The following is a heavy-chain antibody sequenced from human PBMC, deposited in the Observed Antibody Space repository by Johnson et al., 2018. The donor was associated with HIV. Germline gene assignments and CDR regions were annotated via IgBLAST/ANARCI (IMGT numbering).Heavy chain of an antibody. CDR1: FTFSTYW. Sequence: FTFSTYWMSWVRQAPGKGLEWVANIKQDGSEKYYVDSVKGRFTISRDNAKNSLYLQMNSLRAEDTAVYYCARFENTLSNAFDIWGQGTMVTVSS. J-gene: IGHJ3*02. CDR2: IKQDGSEK. CDR3: ARFENTLSNAFDI. V-gene: IGHV3-7*01. D-gene: IGHD3-10*01.